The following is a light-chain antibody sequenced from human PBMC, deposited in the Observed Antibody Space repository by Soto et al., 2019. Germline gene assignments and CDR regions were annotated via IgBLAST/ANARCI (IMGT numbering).Light chain of an antibody. CDR1: QSVSNN. J-gene: IGKJ2*01. CDR2: GAS. Sequence: EIVLTQSPGTLSLSPGERATLSCRASQSVSNNLAWYQQKPGQAPRLLIYGASTRATAIPARFSGSGSGTEFTLTISSLQSEDFAVYFCQQYDNWPYTFGQGTKVDI. V-gene: IGKV3-15*01. CDR3: QQYDNWPYT.